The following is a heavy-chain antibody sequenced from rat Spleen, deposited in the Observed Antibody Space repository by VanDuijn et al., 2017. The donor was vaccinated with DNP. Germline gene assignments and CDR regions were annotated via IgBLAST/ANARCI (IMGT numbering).Heavy chain of an antibody. CDR1: GFTFSSYY. CDR2: ISTLGGTT. V-gene: IGHV5-25*01. D-gene: IGHD1-10*01. CDR3: ARHYNNNLHWFPY. Sequence: EVQLVESGGGLVQPGRSLKLSCAASGFTFSSYYMAWVRQAPTKGLEWVAYISTLGGTTYYGDSVKGRFTISRDNAKTTLYLQMNSLRSEDTATYYCARHYNNNLHWFPYWGQGTLVTVSS. J-gene: IGHJ3*01.